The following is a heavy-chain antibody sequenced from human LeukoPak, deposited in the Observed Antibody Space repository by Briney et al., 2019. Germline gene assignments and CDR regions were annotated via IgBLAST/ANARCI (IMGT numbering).Heavy chain of an antibody. CDR1: GGTFSSYA. CDR2: IIPIFGTA. V-gene: IGHV1-69*01. CDR3: ARESVRGTMIVEGEAFDI. J-gene: IGHJ3*02. D-gene: IGHD3-22*01. Sequence: SVKVSCKASGGTFSSYAISWVRQAPGQGLEWMGGIIPIFGTANYAQKFQGRVTITADESTSTAYMELSSLRSEDTAVYYCARESVRGTMIVEGEAFDIWGQGTMVTVSS.